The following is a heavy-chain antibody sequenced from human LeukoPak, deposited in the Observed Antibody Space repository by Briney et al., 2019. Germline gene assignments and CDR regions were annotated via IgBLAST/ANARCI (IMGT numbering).Heavy chain of an antibody. D-gene: IGHD3-3*01. CDR1: GFTFSSYS. Sequence: GGSLTLSCAASGFTFSSYSMNWVRQAPGKGLEWVSSISSSSSYIYYADSVKGRFTISRDNAKNSLYLQMNSLRAEDTAVYYCAVSGYSLNYYGMDVWGQGTTVTVSS. CDR3: AVSGYSLNYYGMDV. V-gene: IGHV3-21*01. J-gene: IGHJ6*02. CDR2: ISSSSSYI.